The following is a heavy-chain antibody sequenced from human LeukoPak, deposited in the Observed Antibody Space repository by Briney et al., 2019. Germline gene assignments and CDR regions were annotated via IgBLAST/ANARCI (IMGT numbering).Heavy chain of an antibody. Sequence: SETLSLTCAGYGGSFSGYYWSWIRQPPGKGLEWIGEINHSGSTNYNPSLKSRVTISVATSKHQFSLKLSSVTAADTAVYYCARGVWGSYRSRWFDPWGQGTLVTVSS. D-gene: IGHD3-16*02. CDR3: ARGVWGSYRSRWFDP. CDR1: GGSFSGYY. CDR2: INHSGST. V-gene: IGHV4-34*01. J-gene: IGHJ5*02.